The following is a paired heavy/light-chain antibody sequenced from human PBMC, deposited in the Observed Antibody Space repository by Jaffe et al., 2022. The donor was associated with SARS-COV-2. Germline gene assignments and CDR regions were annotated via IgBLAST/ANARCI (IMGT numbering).Light chain of an antibody. CDR2: DAS. CDR3: QQYDNLPFT. V-gene: IGKV1-33*01. CDR1: QDISNF. J-gene: IGKJ3*01. Sequence: DIQMTQSPSSLSASVGDRVTITCQASQDISNFLNWYQQKPGKAPKLLIYDASNLETGVPSRFSGSGSGTDFTFTISSLQPEDIATYYCQQYDNLPFTFGPGTKVDIK.
Heavy chain of an antibody. J-gene: IGHJ4*02. V-gene: IGHV3-66*02. CDR1: GFTVSSNY. CDR3: ARAPTLRKCGGGSCGDY. Sequence: EVQLVESGGGLVQPGGSLRLSCAVSGFTVSSNYMSWVRQAPGKGLEWVSVIYSGGNTYYADSVKGRFTISRDNSKNTLYLQMNSLRAEDTAVYYCARAPTLRKCGGGSCGDYWGQGTLVTVSS. CDR2: IYSGGNT. D-gene: IGHD2-15*01.